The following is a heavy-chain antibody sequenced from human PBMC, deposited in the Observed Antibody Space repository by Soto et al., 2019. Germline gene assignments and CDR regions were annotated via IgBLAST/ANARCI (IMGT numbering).Heavy chain of an antibody. J-gene: IGHJ4*02. CDR2: INPSAGST. CDR1: GYTFTNYY. Sequence: GASVKVPCKASGYTFTNYYIHWVRQAPGQGLEWMGIINPSAGSTSYAQKFQGRVAMTRDTSTSTVYMQLSSLRSDDTAVYYCARGWYAMVATHLDYWGQGTLVTVSS. D-gene: IGHD5-12*01. CDR3: ARGWYAMVATHLDY. V-gene: IGHV1-46*01.